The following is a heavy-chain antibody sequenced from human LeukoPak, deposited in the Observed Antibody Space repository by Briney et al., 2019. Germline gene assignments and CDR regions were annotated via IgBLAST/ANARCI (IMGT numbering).Heavy chain of an antibody. CDR3: AREAKNGDYLNFDY. CDR2: ISYDGSNK. J-gene: IGHJ4*02. Sequence: GGSLRLSCAASGFTFSSYGMHWVRQGPGKGLEWVAVISYDGSNKYYADSVKGRFTISRDNSKNTLYLQMNSLRAEDTAVYYCAREAKNGDYLNFDYWGQGTLVTVSS. V-gene: IGHV3-30*19. CDR1: GFTFSSYG. D-gene: IGHD4-17*01.